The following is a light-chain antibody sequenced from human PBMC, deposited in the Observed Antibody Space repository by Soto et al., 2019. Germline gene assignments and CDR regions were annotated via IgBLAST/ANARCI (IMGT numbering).Light chain of an antibody. CDR1: QSVDSGY. Sequence: EIVLSQSPCTLSLSPGERATLSCRASQSVDSGYLAWYQQKPGLAPRLLIYDASFRATGIPDRFSGSGSGTDFTLIISRLEPEDFAVYYCQQYGNSPWTFGQGTKVDIK. CDR2: DAS. CDR3: QQYGNSPWT. J-gene: IGKJ1*01. V-gene: IGKV3D-20*01.